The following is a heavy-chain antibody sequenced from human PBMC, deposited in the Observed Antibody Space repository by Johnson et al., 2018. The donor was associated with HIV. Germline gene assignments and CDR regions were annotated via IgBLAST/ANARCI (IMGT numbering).Heavy chain of an antibody. V-gene: IGHV3-30*02. CDR1: GFTFSSYG. J-gene: IGHJ3*02. Sequence: VQLVESGGGVVQPGGSLRLSCAASGFTFSSYGMHWVRQAPGKGLEWVAFIRYDGSNKYYADSVKGRFTISRDNSKNTLYLQMNSLRAEDTALYYCARDCRNSTSCLAFDIWGQGTRVTVSS. CDR3: ARDCRNSTSCLAFDI. D-gene: IGHD2/OR15-2a*01. CDR2: IRYDGSNK.